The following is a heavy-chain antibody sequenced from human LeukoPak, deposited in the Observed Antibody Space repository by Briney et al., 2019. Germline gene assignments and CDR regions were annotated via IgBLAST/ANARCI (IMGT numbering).Heavy chain of an antibody. CDR1: GFTFSNFA. CDR3: VREDFYERGGSYIGNFDL. V-gene: IGHV3-48*04. Sequence: PGGSLRLSCAAYGFTFSNFAMVWVRQAPGKGPEWVSYISGSSGSIFYADSVRGRFNISRDNAKNSIYLHMNSLRVEDTAVYHCVREDFYERGGSYIGNFDLWGQGTRVTVSS. CDR2: ISGSSGSI. D-gene: IGHD3-22*01. J-gene: IGHJ4*02.